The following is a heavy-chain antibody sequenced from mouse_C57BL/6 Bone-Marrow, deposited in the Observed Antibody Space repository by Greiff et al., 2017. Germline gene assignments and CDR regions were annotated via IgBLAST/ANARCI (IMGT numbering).Heavy chain of an antibody. J-gene: IGHJ2*01. V-gene: IGHV1-69*01. CDR2: IDPSDSYT. CDR3: ARRYGNSFDY. Sequence: QVHVKQPGAELVMPGASVKLSCKASGYTFTSYWMHWVKQRPGQGLEWIGEIDPSDSYTNYNQKFKGKSTLTVDKSSSTAYMQLSSLTSEDSAVYYCARRYGNSFDYWGQGTTLTVSS. D-gene: IGHD2-10*02. CDR1: GYTFTSYW.